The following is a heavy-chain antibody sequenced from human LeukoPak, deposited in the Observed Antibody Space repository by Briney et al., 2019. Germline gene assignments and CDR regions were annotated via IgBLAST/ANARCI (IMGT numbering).Heavy chain of an antibody. CDR3: ATHAGPLAESATGY. J-gene: IGHJ4*02. D-gene: IGHD1-26*01. CDR1: GFTFTNAW. Sequence: GGSLRLSCAASGFTFTNAWISWVRQAPGKGLEWVGRIKSKSDRGTRNYAAHVKGRSTASREDSKSTLYLQMSSMKTEDTAVYYSATHAGPLAESATGYWGQGTLVTVSS. CDR2: IKSKSDRGTR. V-gene: IGHV3-15*01.